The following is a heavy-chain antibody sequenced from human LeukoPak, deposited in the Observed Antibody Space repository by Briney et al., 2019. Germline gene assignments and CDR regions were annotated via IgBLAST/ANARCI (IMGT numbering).Heavy chain of an antibody. CDR2: INTDGSST. J-gene: IGHJ4*02. Sequence: GGSLRLSCAASGFTFSSFWMHWVRQAPGKGLVWVSFINTDGSSTTYADSVKGRFTVSRDNAKDTLYLQMSGLRAEDTAVYYCAREWKKTGAFDYWGQGTLVTVSS. CDR3: AREWKKTGAFDY. D-gene: IGHD1-1*01. CDR1: GFTFSSFW. V-gene: IGHV3-74*01.